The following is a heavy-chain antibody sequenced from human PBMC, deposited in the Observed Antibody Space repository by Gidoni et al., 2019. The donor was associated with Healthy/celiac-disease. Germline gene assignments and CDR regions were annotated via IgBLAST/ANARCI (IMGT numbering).Heavy chain of an antibody. J-gene: IGHJ4*02. V-gene: IGHV4-39*01. Sequence: QLQLQGSGPGLVQPSETLSLTCTVSGGSISSSSYYWGWIRQPPGKGLEWIGSIYSSGGTYYNPSLKSRVTISVDTSKNQFSLKLSSVTAADTAVYYCARGSGYYYSDFDYWGQGTLVTVSS. D-gene: IGHD3-22*01. CDR2: IYSSGGT. CDR3: ARGSGYYYSDFDY. CDR1: GGSISSSSYY.